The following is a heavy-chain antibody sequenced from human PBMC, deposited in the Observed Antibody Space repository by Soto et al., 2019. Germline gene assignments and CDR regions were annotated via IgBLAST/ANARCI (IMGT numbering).Heavy chain of an antibody. CDR3: AAYSYYDVVSGHLADY. CDR2: IYYSGTS. D-gene: IGHD3-16*01. V-gene: IGHV4-39*01. J-gene: IGHJ4*02. Sequence: QLQESGPGLVKPAETLSLTCTVSGGSINNRSYYWGWIRQSPGKGLEWIGIIYYSGTSFHNTSLKSRVTISVDMSGNQFSLRLSSMTAADTAVYYCAAYSYYDVVSGHLADYWCQGVLVTVSS. CDR1: GGSINNRSYY.